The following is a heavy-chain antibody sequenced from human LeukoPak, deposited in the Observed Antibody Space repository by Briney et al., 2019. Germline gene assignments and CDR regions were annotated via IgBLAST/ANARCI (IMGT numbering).Heavy chain of an antibody. CDR3: ARGSLGGDGYNL. CDR2: FYYSGST. Sequence: PSETLSLTCTVSGGSTSSSSYYWGWIRQPPGKGLEWIGSFYYSGSTYYNPSLKSRVTISVDTSKNQFSLKLSSVTAADTAVYYCARGSLGGDGYNLWGQGTLVTVSS. CDR1: GGSTSSSSYY. J-gene: IGHJ4*02. D-gene: IGHD5-24*01. V-gene: IGHV4-39*07.